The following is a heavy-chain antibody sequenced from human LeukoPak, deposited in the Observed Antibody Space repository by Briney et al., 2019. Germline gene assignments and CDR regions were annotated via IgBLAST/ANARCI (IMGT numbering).Heavy chain of an antibody. CDR2: IIPIFGTA. Sequence: ASVKVSCKASGGTFSSYAISWVRQAPGQGLEWMGGIIPIFGTANYAQKFQGRVMITADESTSTAYMELSSLRSEDTAVYYCARGLVRNYDFWSGYDHYYYYGMDVWGQGTTVTVSS. CDR3: ARGLVRNYDFWSGYDHYYYYGMDV. D-gene: IGHD3-3*01. J-gene: IGHJ6*02. V-gene: IGHV1-69*13. CDR1: GGTFSSYA.